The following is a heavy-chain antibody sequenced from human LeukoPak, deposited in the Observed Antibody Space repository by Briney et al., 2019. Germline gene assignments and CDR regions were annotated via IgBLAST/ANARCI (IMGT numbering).Heavy chain of an antibody. CDR3: ARGRATYYYDSSGYYYFDY. V-gene: IGHV4-34*01. CDR2: INHSGST. CDR1: GGSFSGYY. J-gene: IGHJ4*02. Sequence: SETLSLTCAVYGGSFSGYYWSWIRQPPGRGLEWIGEINHSGSTNYNPSLKSRVTISVDTSKNQFSLKLSSVTAADTAVYYCARGRATYYYDSSGYYYFDYWGQGTLVTVSS. D-gene: IGHD3-22*01.